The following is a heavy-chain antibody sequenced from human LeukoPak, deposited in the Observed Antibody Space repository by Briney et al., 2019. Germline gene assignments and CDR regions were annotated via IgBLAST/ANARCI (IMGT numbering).Heavy chain of an antibody. V-gene: IGHV3-23*01. D-gene: IGHD3-16*01. CDR2: ISGSGGST. CDR1: GFTVSNKY. Sequence: GGSLRLSCAASGFTVSNKYMTWVRQAPGKGLEWVSAISGSGGSTYYADSVKGRFTISRDNSKNTLYLQMNSLRAEDTAVYYCAKDRGGSPWDAFDIWGQGTMVTVSS. J-gene: IGHJ3*02. CDR3: AKDRGGSPWDAFDI.